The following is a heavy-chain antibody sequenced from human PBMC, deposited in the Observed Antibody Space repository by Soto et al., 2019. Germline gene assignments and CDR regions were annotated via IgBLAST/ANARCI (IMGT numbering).Heavy chain of an antibody. CDR2: IKQDGSEK. CDR1: GFTFSSYW. D-gene: IGHD6-13*01. Sequence: EVQLVDSGGGWVQPGGSLRLSCADSGFTFSSYWMSWVLQAPVKGLEWVGDIKQDGSEKNYVDSVKGRCTISRDNTQNSLYLQMNSLRVEDTAVYYCARLASTGRGWDVWGQGNTVVVSS. CDR3: ARLASTGRGWDV. J-gene: IGHJ6*02. V-gene: IGHV3-7*01.